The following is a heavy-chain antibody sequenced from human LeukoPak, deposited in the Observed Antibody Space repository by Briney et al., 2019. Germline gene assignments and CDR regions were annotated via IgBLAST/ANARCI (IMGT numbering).Heavy chain of an antibody. J-gene: IGHJ4*02. CDR2: ISGSGGSA. CDR3: AKAHYDQPPPEDY. CDR1: GFTFSSYA. D-gene: IGHD3-22*01. Sequence: GGSLRLSCAASGFTFSSYAMSWVRQAPGKGLEWVSAISGSGGSAYYADSVRGRLTISRDNSKNTLYLQMNSLRAEDTAVYCCAKAHYDQPPPEDYWGQGTLVTVSS. V-gene: IGHV3-23*01.